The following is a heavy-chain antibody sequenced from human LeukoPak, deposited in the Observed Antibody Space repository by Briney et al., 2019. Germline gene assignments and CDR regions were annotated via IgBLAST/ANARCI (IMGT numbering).Heavy chain of an antibody. Sequence: GGSLRLSCTASGFTFSSYAMSWVRQAPGKGLEWVSAISGSGGSTYYADSVKSRFTISRDNSKNTLYLQMNSLRAEDTAVYYCAKLVTMVRGAKSYYYGMDVWGRGTTVTVSS. CDR2: ISGSGGST. V-gene: IGHV3-23*01. D-gene: IGHD3-10*01. CDR1: GFTFSSYA. CDR3: AKLVTMVRGAKSYYYGMDV. J-gene: IGHJ6*02.